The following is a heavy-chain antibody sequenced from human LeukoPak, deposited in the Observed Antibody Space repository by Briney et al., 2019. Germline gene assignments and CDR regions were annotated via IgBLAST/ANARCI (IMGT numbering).Heavy chain of an antibody. CDR1: GFTFSSHS. V-gene: IGHV3-48*01. J-gene: IGHJ5*02. Sequence: GGSLRLSCAASGFTFSSHSMNWVRQAPGKGLEWVSYISSSSSTIYYADSVKGRFTISRDNAKNSLYLQMNSLRAEDTAVYYCARDGGYCSSTSCYNDNWFDPWGQGTLVTVSS. CDR2: ISSSSSTI. CDR3: ARDGGYCSSTSCYNDNWFDP. D-gene: IGHD2-2*03.